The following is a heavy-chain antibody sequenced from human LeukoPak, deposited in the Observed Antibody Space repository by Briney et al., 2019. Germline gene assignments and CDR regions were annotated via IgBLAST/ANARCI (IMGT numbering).Heavy chain of an antibody. CDR1: GFTFSSYA. CDR2: ISSNGGST. Sequence: GGSLRLSCAASGFTFSSYAMRWVRQAPGKGLEYVSAISSNGGSTYYANSVKGRFTISRDNAKNSLYLQMNSLRAEDTAVYYCARDLEGDVVVPAAMNYWGQGTLVTVSS. J-gene: IGHJ4*02. D-gene: IGHD2-2*01. CDR3: ARDLEGDVVVPAAMNY. V-gene: IGHV3-64*01.